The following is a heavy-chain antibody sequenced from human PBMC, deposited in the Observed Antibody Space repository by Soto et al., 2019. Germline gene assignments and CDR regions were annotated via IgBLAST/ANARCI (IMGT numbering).Heavy chain of an antibody. CDR1: GYTFTSYY. Sequence: GASVKVSCKASGYTFTSYYMHWVRQAPGQGLEWMGIINPSGGSTGYAQKFQGRVTMTRDTSTSTVYMELSSLRSEDTAVYYCARDDRRVLRYFDWLPPDGMDVWGQGTTVTVSS. CDR3: ARDDRRVLRYFDWLPPDGMDV. CDR2: INPSGGST. J-gene: IGHJ6*02. D-gene: IGHD3-9*01. V-gene: IGHV1-46*01.